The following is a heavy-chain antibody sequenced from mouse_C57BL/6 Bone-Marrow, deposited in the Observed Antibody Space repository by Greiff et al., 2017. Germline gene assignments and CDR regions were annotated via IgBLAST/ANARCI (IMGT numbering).Heavy chain of an antibody. D-gene: IGHD2-4*01. V-gene: IGHV1-50*01. CDR1: GYTFTSYW. Sequence: VQLQQPGAELVKPGASVKLSCKASGYTFTSYWMQWVKQRPGQGLEWIGEIDPSDSYTNYNQKFKGKATLTVDTSSCTAYMQLSSLTSEDSAVYYCARRSSTMIAAWFAYWGQGTLVTVSA. CDR2: IDPSDSYT. CDR3: ARRSSTMIAAWFAY. J-gene: IGHJ3*01.